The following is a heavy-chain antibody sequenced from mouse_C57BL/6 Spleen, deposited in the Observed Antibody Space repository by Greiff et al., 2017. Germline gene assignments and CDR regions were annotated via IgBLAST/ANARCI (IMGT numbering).Heavy chain of an antibody. CDR3: AREVYRYFDV. CDR2: IYPGSGNT. V-gene: IGHV1-76*01. CDR1: GYTFTDYY. J-gene: IGHJ1*03. Sequence: VQLQQSGAELVRPGASVKLSCKASGYTFTDYYINWVKQRPGQGLEWIARIYPGSGNTYYNEKFKGKATLTAEKSSSTAYMQLSSLTSEDSAVYFCAREVYRYFDVWGTGTTVTVSS.